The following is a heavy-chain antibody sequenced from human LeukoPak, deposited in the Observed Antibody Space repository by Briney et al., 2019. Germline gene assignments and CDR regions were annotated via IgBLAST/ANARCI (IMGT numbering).Heavy chain of an antibody. J-gene: IGHJ3*02. CDR1: GFTFSSYA. Sequence: GGSLRLSCAASGFTFSSYAMSWVRQAPGKGLEWVSAISGSGSSTYYADSVKGRFTISRDNSKNTLYLQMNSLRAGDTAVYYCAKDRYSGSYYGLAFDIWGQGTMVTVSS. CDR3: AKDRYSGSYYGLAFDI. CDR2: ISGSGSST. V-gene: IGHV3-23*01. D-gene: IGHD1-26*01.